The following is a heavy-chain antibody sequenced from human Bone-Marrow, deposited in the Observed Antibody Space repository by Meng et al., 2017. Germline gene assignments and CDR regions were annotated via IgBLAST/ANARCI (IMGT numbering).Heavy chain of an antibody. CDR1: GFSFTDAW. V-gene: IGHV3-15*01. CDR3: ATGAAAADH. J-gene: IGHJ4*02. CDR2: IKRNSDGGTI. D-gene: IGHD6-13*01. Sequence: GELVESGGGLVKPGGSLRLACVASGFSFTDAWMSWVRQAPGKGLEWVGRIKRNSDGGTIDYAAPVKGRFTISRDDSKHTLYLQMDSLITEDTAVYFCATGAAAADHWGQGTLVTVSS.